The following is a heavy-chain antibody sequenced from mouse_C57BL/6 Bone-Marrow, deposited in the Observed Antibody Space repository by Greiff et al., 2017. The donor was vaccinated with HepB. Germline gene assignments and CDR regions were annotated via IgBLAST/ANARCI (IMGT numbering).Heavy chain of an antibody. D-gene: IGHD1-1*02. J-gene: IGHJ4*01. V-gene: IGHV1-62-2*01. CDR1: GYTFTEYT. Sequence: VQLQQSGAELVKPGASVKLSCKASGYTFTEYTIHWVKQRSGQGLEWIGRFYPGGGSIKYNEKFKDKATLTADKSSGTVYMELSRLTSEDSAVYFCARRVDYYVMDYWGQGTAVTVSS. CDR2: FYPGGGSI. CDR3: ARRVDYYVMDY.